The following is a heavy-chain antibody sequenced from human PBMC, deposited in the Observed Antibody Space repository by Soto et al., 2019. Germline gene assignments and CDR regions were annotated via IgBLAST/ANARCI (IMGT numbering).Heavy chain of an antibody. Sequence: HPGGSLRLSCAASGFTFSSYAMSWVRQAPGKGLEWVSAISGSGGSTYYADSVKGRFTISRDNSKNTLYLQMNSLRAEDTAVYYCAKDVVQAGLLIPEYFQHWGQGTLVTVSS. CDR2: ISGSGGST. J-gene: IGHJ1*01. CDR3: AKDVVQAGLLIPEYFQH. CDR1: GFTFSSYA. V-gene: IGHV3-23*01. D-gene: IGHD2-21*01.